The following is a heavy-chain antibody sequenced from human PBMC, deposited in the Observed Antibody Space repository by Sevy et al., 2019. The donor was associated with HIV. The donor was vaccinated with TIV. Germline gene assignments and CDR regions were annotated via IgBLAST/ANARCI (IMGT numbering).Heavy chain of an antibody. D-gene: IGHD3-10*01. CDR3: AKGYYGSGNSDYFDH. CDR2: ISYDGSNK. CDR1: RFTFSDYG. Sequence: GGSLRLSCAVSRFTFSDYGMHWVRQAPGKGLEWVAIISYDGSNKYYADSVKGRFTISRDNSKNTLYLQINSLRADDTAVYYCAKGYYGSGNSDYFDHWGQGTLVTVSS. J-gene: IGHJ4*02. V-gene: IGHV3-30*18.